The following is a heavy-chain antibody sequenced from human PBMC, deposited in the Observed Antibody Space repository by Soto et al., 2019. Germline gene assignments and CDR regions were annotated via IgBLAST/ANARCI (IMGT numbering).Heavy chain of an antibody. J-gene: IGHJ4*02. CDR3: AKEMVGGCQSPHFDN. D-gene: IGHD2-15*01. CDR1: GYTFTAYF. V-gene: IGHV1-2*02. Sequence: QVQLVQSGAEVRKPGASVKVSCKASGYTFTAYFIHWVRQAPGQGLEWLGWINPNSGGTKIAERFQVRLSMTGDASIDTVYMDLSILKSDDTAVYYCAKEMVGGCQSPHFDNWGQGTLDTVSS. CDR2: INPNSGGT.